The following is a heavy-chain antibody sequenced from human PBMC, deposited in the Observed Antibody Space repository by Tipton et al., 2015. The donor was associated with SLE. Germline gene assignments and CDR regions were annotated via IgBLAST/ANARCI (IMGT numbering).Heavy chain of an antibody. J-gene: IGHJ4*02. Sequence: SLRLSCAASGFTVSSNYMSWVRQAPGKGLEWVSVIYSGGSTYYADSVKGRFTISRDNSKNTLYLQMNSLRAEDTAVYYCARGGSPYSSSSGPFDYWGQGTLVTVSS. D-gene: IGHD6-6*01. CDR2: IYSGGST. CDR1: GFTVSSNY. V-gene: IGHV3-66*02. CDR3: ARGGSPYSSSSGPFDY.